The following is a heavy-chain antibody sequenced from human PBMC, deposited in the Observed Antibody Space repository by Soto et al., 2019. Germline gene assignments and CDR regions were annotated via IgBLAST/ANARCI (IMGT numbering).Heavy chain of an antibody. D-gene: IGHD1-26*01. CDR2: IWYDGSTA. Sequence: QVQLVESGGGVVQPGRSLRLSCSASGFNFSTYGMHWVRQAPGKGLEWVAVIWYDGSTADFADSVKGRFTISRDISKNTVYLQMTSLRAEDTAVYYCARLRWVDPPGAFDIWGQGTMLTVSS. J-gene: IGHJ3*02. V-gene: IGHV3-33*01. CDR1: GFNFSTYG. CDR3: ARLRWVDPPGAFDI.